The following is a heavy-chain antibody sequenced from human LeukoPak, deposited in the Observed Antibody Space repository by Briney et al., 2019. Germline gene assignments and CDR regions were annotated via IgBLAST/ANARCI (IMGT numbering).Heavy chain of an antibody. CDR2: ISSRSTSI. V-gene: IGHV3-21*01. Sequence: PGGSLRLSCAASGFTFTTYDMNWVRQAPGKGLEWVSSISSRSTSIYYADSVKGRFTISGDNAKNSLYLQMNSLRAEDTAVYWCARDYIAYDPLDYWGQGTLVTVSS. J-gene: IGHJ4*02. D-gene: IGHD3-3*01. CDR1: GFTFTTYD. CDR3: ARDYIAYDPLDY.